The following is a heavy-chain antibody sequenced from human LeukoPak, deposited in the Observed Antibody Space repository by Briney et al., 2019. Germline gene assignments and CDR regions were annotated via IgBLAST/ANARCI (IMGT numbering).Heavy chain of an antibody. D-gene: IGHD2-2*01. Sequence: GGSLRLSCAASGFSFSSYCMNWVRQAPGKGLEWVAIIREDGSETYYVDSVKGRFTISRDNAKNSLYLQMNSLRVEDTAVYYCAKAGGDIKYRHFDFWGQGTLVTVSS. J-gene: IGHJ4*02. CDR1: GFSFSSYC. V-gene: IGHV3-7*01. CDR2: IREDGSET. CDR3: AKAGGDIKYRHFDF.